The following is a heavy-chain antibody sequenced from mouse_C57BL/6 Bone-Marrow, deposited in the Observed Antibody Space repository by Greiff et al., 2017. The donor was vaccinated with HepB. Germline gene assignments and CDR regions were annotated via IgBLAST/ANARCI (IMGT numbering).Heavy chain of an antibody. CDR1: GFTFSSYA. V-gene: IGHV5-4*01. J-gene: IGHJ3*01. D-gene: IGHD3-2*02. CDR3: ARDQGAAQEAY. CDR2: ISDGGSYT. Sequence: EVKLMESGGGLVKPGGSLKLSCAASGFTFSSYAMSWVRQTPEKRLEWVATISDGGSYTYYPDNVKGRFTISRDNAKNNLYLQMSHLKSEDTAMYYCARDQGAAQEAYWGQGTLVTVSA.